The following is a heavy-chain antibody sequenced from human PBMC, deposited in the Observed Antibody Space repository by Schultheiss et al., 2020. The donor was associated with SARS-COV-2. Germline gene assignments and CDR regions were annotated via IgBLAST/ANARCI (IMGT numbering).Heavy chain of an antibody. J-gene: IGHJ6*02. CDR3: TRDHNRNNFFAMDV. Sequence: ASVKVSCKASGYTFTSYDINWVRQATGQGLEWMGWMNPNSGNTGYAQKFQGRVTITRNTSISTAYMELSSLRSEDTATYYCTRDHNRNNFFAMDVWGQGTTVTVSS. V-gene: IGHV1-8*01. CDR2: MNPNSGNT. CDR1: GYTFTSYD. D-gene: IGHD1-14*01.